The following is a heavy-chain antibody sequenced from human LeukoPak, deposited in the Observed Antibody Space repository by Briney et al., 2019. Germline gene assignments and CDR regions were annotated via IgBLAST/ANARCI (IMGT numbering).Heavy chain of an antibody. CDR1: GFTFSDSW. Sequence: GGSLRLSCGTSGFTFSDSWMSWFRQAPGQGLEWVASIKDDGSDKYYLDSVRGRFTISRDNAEDSLYLQLDDLRAEDTAVFYCALHLLRGQNFDYWGQGTLVTVSS. J-gene: IGHJ4*02. CDR3: ALHLLRGQNFDY. V-gene: IGHV3-7*01. CDR2: IKDDGSDK.